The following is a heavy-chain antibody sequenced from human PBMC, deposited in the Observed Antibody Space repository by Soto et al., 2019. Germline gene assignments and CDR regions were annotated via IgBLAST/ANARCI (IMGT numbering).Heavy chain of an antibody. V-gene: IGHV4-31*03. J-gene: IGHJ1*01. CDR3: ARESPGSSTPQL. Sequence: QVQLQESGPGLVKPSQTLSLTCTVSGGSISSGGYYWSWIRQHPGKGLGWIGYIYYSGSTYYNPSLKSRVTISVDTSKNQFSLKLSSVTAADTAVYYCARESPGSSTPQLWGQGTLVTVSS. CDR2: IYYSGST. CDR1: GGSISSGGYY. D-gene: IGHD2-2*01.